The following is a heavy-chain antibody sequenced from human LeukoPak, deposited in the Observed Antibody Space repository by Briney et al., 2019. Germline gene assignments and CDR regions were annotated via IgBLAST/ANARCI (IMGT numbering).Heavy chain of an antibody. CDR3: ASARGRYYYDSSAQDAFDI. Sequence: PSETLSLTCTVSGGSISSYYWSWIRQPPGKGLEWIAYISDIGSINYNPSLKSRVTISVDTSKNQFSLKLRCATAADTAVYYCASARGRYYYDSSAQDAFDIWGQGTMVTVSS. D-gene: IGHD3-22*01. CDR1: GGSISSYY. J-gene: IGHJ3*02. V-gene: IGHV4-59*01. CDR2: ISDIGSI.